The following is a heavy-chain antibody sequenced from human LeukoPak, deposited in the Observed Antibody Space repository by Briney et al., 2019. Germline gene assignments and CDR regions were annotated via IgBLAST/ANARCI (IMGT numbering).Heavy chain of an antibody. CDR1: GGSISSSSYY. J-gene: IGHJ4*02. V-gene: IGHV4-39*01. CDR2: IYYSGST. CDR3: ASGGNYWYYFDY. Sequence: SETLSLTCTVSGGSISSSSYYWGWIRQPPGKGLEWIGSIYYSGSTYYNPSLKSRVTISVDTSKNQFSLKLSSVTAADTAVYYCASGGNYWYYFDYWGQGTLVTVSS. D-gene: IGHD1-7*01.